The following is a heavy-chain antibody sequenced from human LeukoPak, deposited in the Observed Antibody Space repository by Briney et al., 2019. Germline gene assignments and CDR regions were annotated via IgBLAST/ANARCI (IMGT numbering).Heavy chain of an antibody. D-gene: IGHD3-22*01. CDR3: ARDHHRRLYDSQARDTFDI. CDR2: ISSSNSPI. CDR1: GFTFSSYS. J-gene: IGHJ3*02. V-gene: IGHV3-48*01. Sequence: GGSLRLSCVASGFTFSSYSMNWVRQAPGKGLEWVSYISSSNSPIYYADSLRGRFTISRDNAENSLYLQMNSLRAEDTAVYYCARDHHRRLYDSQARDTFDIWGQGTMVTVSS.